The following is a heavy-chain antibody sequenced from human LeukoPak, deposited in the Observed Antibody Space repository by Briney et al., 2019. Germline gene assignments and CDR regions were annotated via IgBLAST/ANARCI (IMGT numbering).Heavy chain of an antibody. CDR3: ARVTPVSSRRYYFDY. CDR2: IYYSGST. Sequence: PSETLSLTCTVSGGSISSYYWSWIRQPPGKGLEWIGYIYYSGSTYYNPSLKSRVTISVDTSKNQFSLKLSSVTAADTAVYYCARVTPVSSRRYYFDYWGQGTLVTVSS. CDR1: GGSISSYY. V-gene: IGHV4-30-4*01. D-gene: IGHD2/OR15-2a*01. J-gene: IGHJ4*02.